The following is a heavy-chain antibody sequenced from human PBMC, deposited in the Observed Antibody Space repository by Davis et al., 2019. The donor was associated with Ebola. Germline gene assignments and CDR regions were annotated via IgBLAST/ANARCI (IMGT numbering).Heavy chain of an antibody. D-gene: IGHD5-12*01. CDR2: IVVGSGNT. CDR3: ARRNSGYDHYDY. Sequence: SVKVSCKASGFTFTSSAMQWVRQARGQRLEWIGWIVVGSGNTNYAQKFQERVTITRDMSTSTAYMELSSLRSEDTAVYYCARRNSGYDHYDYWGQGTLVTVSS. V-gene: IGHV1-58*02. CDR1: GFTFTSSA. J-gene: IGHJ4*02.